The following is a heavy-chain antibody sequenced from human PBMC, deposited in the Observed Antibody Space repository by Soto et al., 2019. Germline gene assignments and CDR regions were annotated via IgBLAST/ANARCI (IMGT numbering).Heavy chain of an antibody. J-gene: IGHJ4*02. D-gene: IGHD3-22*01. CDR3: HRGAYYYDRSGYYDY. Sequence: PSGTLSLTWTVSGVCMISYYWSWIRQPPGKGLEWIGYNYHSGSTYYNPSLKSRVTISVDRCESQFSLKLSSVTAADTAVYYCHRGAYYYDRSGYYDYWGQGTLVPVAP. CDR1: GVCMISYY. CDR2: NYHSGST. V-gene: IGHV4-59*04.